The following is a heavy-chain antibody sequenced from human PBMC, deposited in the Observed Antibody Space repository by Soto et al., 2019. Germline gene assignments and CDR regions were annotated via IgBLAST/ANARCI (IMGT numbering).Heavy chain of an antibody. J-gene: IGHJ1*01. CDR2: ISYDGSDK. CDR3: AKGVVVATTYSQH. Sequence: QVQLVESGGGVVQPGRSLRLSCAASGFTFSSYGMHWVRQAPGKGLEWVAVISYDGSDKYYADSVKGRFTISRDNSSNRLCLSMDSPRAEDTAVYYCAKGVVVATTYSQHWGQGTLVTVSS. CDR1: GFTFSSYG. V-gene: IGHV3-30*18. D-gene: IGHD2-15*01.